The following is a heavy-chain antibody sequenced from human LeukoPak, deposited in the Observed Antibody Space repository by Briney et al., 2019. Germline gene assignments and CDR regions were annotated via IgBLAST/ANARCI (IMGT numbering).Heavy chain of an antibody. Sequence: GGSLRLSCAASGFTFSSYAMNWVRQAPGKGLEWVSGISGGGGSTYYADSVKGRFTISRDNSKDTLYLQMNSLRAEDTAVYYCAKVHYYDSSGYYYYYYGMDVWGQGTTVTVSS. D-gene: IGHD3-22*01. V-gene: IGHV3-23*01. CDR3: AKVHYYDSSGYYYYYYGMDV. J-gene: IGHJ6*02. CDR2: ISGGGGST. CDR1: GFTFSSYA.